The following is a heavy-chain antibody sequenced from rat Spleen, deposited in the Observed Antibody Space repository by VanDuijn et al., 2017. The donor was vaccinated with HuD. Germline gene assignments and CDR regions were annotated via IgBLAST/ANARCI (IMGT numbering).Heavy chain of an antibody. CDR3: ATDGYYDGTYYSVYVMDA. Sequence: EVQLVETGGGLVQPGRSLKLSCAASGFTFSDYNMAWVRQAPGKGLEWVSSINSDGGSTYYPDSVKGRFTISRDNAENTVYLQMDSLTSEDTATYYCATDGYYDGTYYSVYVMDAWGQGASVTVSS. V-gene: IGHV5-58*01. J-gene: IGHJ4*01. CDR1: GFTFSDYN. CDR2: INSDGGST. D-gene: IGHD1-12*02.